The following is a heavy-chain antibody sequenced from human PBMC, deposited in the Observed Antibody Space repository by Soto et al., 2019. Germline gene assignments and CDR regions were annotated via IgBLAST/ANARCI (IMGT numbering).Heavy chain of an antibody. CDR3: ARGDDILTGSDY. Sequence: QVQLVQSGAEVKKPGSSVKVSCRASGGTFSSYTISWVRQAPGQGLEWMGRIIPILGIPHYAQKFQGRVTITADISTSSAYMELSSLRSEDTAVYYCARGDDILTGSDYWGQGTLVTVSS. J-gene: IGHJ4*02. CDR2: IIPILGIP. V-gene: IGHV1-69*02. D-gene: IGHD3-9*01. CDR1: GGTFSSYT.